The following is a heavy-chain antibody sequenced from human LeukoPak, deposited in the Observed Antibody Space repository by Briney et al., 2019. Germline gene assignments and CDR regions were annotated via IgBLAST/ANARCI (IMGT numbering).Heavy chain of an antibody. Sequence: PGRSLRLSCAASGFTFNDYAMHWVRQAPGKGLEWVSGISWNSGSIGYADSAKGRFTISRDNAKNSLYLQMNSLRAEDTALYYRAEDNYYASGSSDYWGQGTLVSVSS. CDR3: AEDNYYASGSSDY. D-gene: IGHD3-10*01. CDR1: GFTFNDYA. J-gene: IGHJ4*02. V-gene: IGHV3-9*01. CDR2: ISWNSGSI.